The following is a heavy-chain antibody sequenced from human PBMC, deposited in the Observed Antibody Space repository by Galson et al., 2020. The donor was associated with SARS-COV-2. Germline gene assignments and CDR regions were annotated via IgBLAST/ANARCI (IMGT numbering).Heavy chain of an antibody. J-gene: IGHJ6*02. CDR2: ISYDGSNK. V-gene: IGHV3-30*04. Sequence: TGGSLRLSCAASGFTFSSYAMHWVRQAPGKGLEWVAVISYDGSNKYYADSVKGRFTISRDNSKNTLYLQMNSLRAEDTAVYYCARDDTIFGVVMSYYYGMDVWGQGTTVTVSS. CDR1: GFTFSSYA. D-gene: IGHD3-3*01. CDR3: ARDDTIFGVVMSYYYGMDV.